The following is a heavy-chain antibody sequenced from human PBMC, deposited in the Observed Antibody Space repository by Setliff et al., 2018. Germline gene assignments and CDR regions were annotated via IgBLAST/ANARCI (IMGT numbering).Heavy chain of an antibody. CDR2: TIPNFGTT. CDR1: GGTFGLSA. D-gene: IGHD5-18*01. CDR3: AREGVDTRSSTDYRYYMDV. V-gene: IGHV1-69*05. Sequence: SVKVSCKASGGTFGLSAISWVRQAPGQGLEWLGGTIPNFGTTNYAQEFQGRVTIITDESTSTAYMELSSLRFEDTAVYYCAREGVDTRSSTDYRYYMDVWGKGTTVTVSS. J-gene: IGHJ6*03.